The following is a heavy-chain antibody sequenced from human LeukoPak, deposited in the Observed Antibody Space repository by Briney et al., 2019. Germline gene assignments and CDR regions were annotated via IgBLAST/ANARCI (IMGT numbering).Heavy chain of an antibody. D-gene: IGHD2-2*02. CDR2: IYPGDSDT. J-gene: IGHJ4*02. Sequence: GESLKISCQGSGYTFSTYWLAWVRQMPGKGLEWMGIIYPGDSDTRYSPSFQGQVTISADKSISTAYLQWSSLKASDTAMYYCARHVSLADCSSTSCYIDYWGQGTLVTVSS. CDR1: GYTFSTYW. CDR3: ARHVSLADCSSTSCYIDY. V-gene: IGHV5-51*01.